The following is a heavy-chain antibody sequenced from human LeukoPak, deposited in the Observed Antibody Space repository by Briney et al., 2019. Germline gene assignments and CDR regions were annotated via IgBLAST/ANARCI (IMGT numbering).Heavy chain of an antibody. Sequence: PSETLSLTCTVSGGSISTYCWSWIRQPAGKGLEWIGRIYPSGSTFYNPSLKSRVTISIDKSKNQFFLNLTSVTAADTALCYCARDRSGYSEYYFDYWGQGSLVTVSS. V-gene: IGHV4-4*07. J-gene: IGHJ4*02. CDR1: GGSISTYC. D-gene: IGHD5-18*01. CDR2: IYPSGST. CDR3: ARDRSGYSEYYFDY.